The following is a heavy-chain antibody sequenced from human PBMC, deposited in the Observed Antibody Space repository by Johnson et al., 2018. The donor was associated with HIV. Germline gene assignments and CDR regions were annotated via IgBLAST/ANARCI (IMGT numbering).Heavy chain of an antibody. CDR1: GFTLSNYG. CDR3: ARERRPWGPDAFDI. V-gene: IGHV3-33*01. J-gene: IGHJ3*02. CDR2: IWYDGSNR. D-gene: IGHD3-16*01. Sequence: QVQLVESGGGVVQSGRSLRLSCAASGFTLSNYGMHWVRQAPGKGLEWVALIWYDGSNRYYADSVKGRFTISRDNSKNMLYLQMNSLRAEDTAVYYCARERRPWGPDAFDIWGQGTMVTVSS.